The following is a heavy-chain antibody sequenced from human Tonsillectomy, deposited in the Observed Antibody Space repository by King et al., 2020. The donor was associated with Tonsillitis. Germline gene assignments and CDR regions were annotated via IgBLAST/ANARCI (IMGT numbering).Heavy chain of an antibody. CDR2: ISAYNGNT. D-gene: IGHD6-19*01. V-gene: IGHV1-18*04. J-gene: IGHJ4*02. Sequence: VQLVESGAEVKKPGASVKVSCKASGYMFTSYGISWVRQAPGQGLEWMGWISAYNGNTNYAQKFQGRVTMTTDTSTSTAYMELRSLRSDDTAVYYCARNPSGTGWYSGWIDYWGQRTLVTVSS. CDR1: GYMFTSYG. CDR3: ARNPSGTGWYSGWIDY.